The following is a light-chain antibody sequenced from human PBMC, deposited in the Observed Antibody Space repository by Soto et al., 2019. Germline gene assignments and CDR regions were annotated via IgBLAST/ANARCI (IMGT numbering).Light chain of an antibody. Sequence: EIVMTQSPATLSVSPGERATLSCRASQSVSSNLAWDQPKPGQAPRLLIYGPSTRATGLPARFSASGSGTEFSLTFSSLQSEDFAVPMNESTFGQGTKLEIK. J-gene: IGKJ2*02. CDR3: EST. V-gene: IGKV3-15*01. CDR1: QSVSSN. CDR2: GPS.